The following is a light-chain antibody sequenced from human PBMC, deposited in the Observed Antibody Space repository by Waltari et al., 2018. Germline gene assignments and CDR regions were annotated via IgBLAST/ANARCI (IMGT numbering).Light chain of an antibody. V-gene: IGKV1-5*03. CDR3: QQYSSYPLT. Sequence: DIQITQSPSTLSASVVDRVTITCRASQSVSYWLAWYQQKSGKAPKLLIYKASSLESGVPSRFSGSGSETEFTLTITSLQPDDFASYYCQQYSSYPLTFGGGTKVAIK. CDR1: QSVSYW. J-gene: IGKJ4*01. CDR2: KAS.